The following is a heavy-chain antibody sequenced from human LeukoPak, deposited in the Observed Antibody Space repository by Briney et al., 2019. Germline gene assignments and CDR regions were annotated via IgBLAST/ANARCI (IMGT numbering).Heavy chain of an antibody. J-gene: IGHJ5*02. CDR2: IIPILGIA. V-gene: IGHV1-69*04. Sequence: GASVKVSCKASGGTFSSYAISCVRQAPGQGLEWMGRIIPILGIANYAQKFQGRVTITADKSTSTAYMELSSLRSEETAVYYCARDVSGAVAAAGSSHSPSWGQGTLVTVSS. D-gene: IGHD6-13*01. CDR3: ARDVSGAVAAAGSSHSPS. CDR1: GGTFSSYA.